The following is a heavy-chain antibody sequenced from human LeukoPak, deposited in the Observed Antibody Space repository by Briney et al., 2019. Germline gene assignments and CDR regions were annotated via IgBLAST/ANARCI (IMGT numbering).Heavy chain of an antibody. Sequence: SETLSLTCTVSGGSMSSYYWSWVRQPPGKGLEWIGYIFYSGSTNYNPSLKSRVTLSVDTSKNQFSLKLGSVTAADTAVYYCARQPYMLGAYYFDYWGQGTLVTVSS. CDR1: GGSMSSYY. J-gene: IGHJ4*02. D-gene: IGHD1-26*01. V-gene: IGHV4-59*08. CDR2: IFYSGST. CDR3: ARQPYMLGAYYFDY.